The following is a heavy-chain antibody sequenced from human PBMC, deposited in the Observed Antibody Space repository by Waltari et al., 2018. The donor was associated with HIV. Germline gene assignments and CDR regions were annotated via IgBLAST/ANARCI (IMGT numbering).Heavy chain of an antibody. V-gene: IGHV3-74*01. CDR3: TGDTFGNDDF. CDR1: RFTFSRYW. J-gene: IGHJ4*02. Sequence: EVRLVESGGGLGQPGGSLRLSCAGSRFTFSRYWMHWVRQTPGKGLEWVSRIKPDGTQTHYADSVKGRFTISRDNAKSTLHLQLNALSVEDTALYFCTGDTFGNDDFWGQGVLVTVSS. CDR2: IKPDGTQT. D-gene: IGHD1-1*01.